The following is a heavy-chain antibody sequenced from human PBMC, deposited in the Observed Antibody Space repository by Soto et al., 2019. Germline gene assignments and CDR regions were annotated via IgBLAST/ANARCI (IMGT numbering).Heavy chain of an antibody. J-gene: IGHJ4*02. V-gene: IGHV1-2*02. D-gene: IGHD7-27*01. CDR1: GYTFTGSS. CDR3: ERDLTGDPNY. Sequence: QVQLVQSGAEVKKPGASVNVSCEASGYTFTGSSIHWVRQAPGQGLEWMGYINPNSGGTIFAQKFQGRVTMTRDTSISTAYMELSRVASDDTAVYYCERDLTGDPNYWGQGTLVTVSS. CDR2: INPNSGGT.